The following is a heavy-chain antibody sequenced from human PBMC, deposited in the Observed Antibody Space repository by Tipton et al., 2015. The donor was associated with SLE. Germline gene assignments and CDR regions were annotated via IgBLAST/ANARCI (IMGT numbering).Heavy chain of an antibody. J-gene: IGHJ4*02. CDR3: AKEGSRNGYNYLDY. V-gene: IGHV4-59*12. D-gene: IGHD5-24*01. CDR1: GASIRSYY. Sequence: TLSLTCTVSGASIRSYYWSWVRQPPGKGLEWVAYYSDSGSTYYNPSLRGRVTVSIDTSKNQFSMKMTSVTAADTAMYYCAKEGSRNGYNYLDYWGQGTLVTVSS. CDR2: YSDSGST.